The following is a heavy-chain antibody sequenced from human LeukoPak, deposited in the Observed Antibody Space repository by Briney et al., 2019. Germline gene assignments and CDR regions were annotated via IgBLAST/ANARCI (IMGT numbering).Heavy chain of an antibody. J-gene: IGHJ5*02. V-gene: IGHV3-23*01. CDR3: AKDYCSGGSCYTDTPT. D-gene: IGHD2-15*01. CDR1: GFTFSNFA. CDR2: ISGSGTSI. Sequence: PGGSLRLSCAASGFTFSNFAVVWVRQAPGKGLEWVCAISGSGTSIYYADSVRGRFTISRDNSKSTVSLQMNSLSAEDTALYYCAKDYCSGGSCYTDTPTWGQGTLVTVSS.